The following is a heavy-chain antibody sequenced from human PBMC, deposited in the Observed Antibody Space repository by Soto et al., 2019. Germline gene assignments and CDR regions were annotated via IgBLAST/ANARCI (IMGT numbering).Heavy chain of an antibody. CDR2: ISSSSSYI. Sequence: PGGSLRLSCAASGFTFSSYSMNWVRQAPGKGLEWVSSISSSSSYIYYADSMKGRFTISRDNAKNSLYLQMNSLRAEDTAVYYCARDRGAPSYGYYFDYWGQGTLVTVSS. D-gene: IGHD3-10*01. CDR1: GFTFSSYS. V-gene: IGHV3-21*01. J-gene: IGHJ4*02. CDR3: ARDRGAPSYGYYFDY.